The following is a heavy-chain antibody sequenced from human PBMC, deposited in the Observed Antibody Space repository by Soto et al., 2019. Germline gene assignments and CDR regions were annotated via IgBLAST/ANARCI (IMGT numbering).Heavy chain of an antibody. J-gene: IGHJ3*02. CDR3: ASTPYDSSGYYPPGDAFDI. Sequence: HPGGSLRLSCAASGFTFSTYNMNWVRQAPGKGLEWVSHISSSSTSTYYADSVKGRFTISRDNAQKLLYLQMNSLRDEDTAVYYCASTPYDSSGYYPPGDAFDIWGQGTMVTVSS. CDR2: ISSSSTST. D-gene: IGHD3-22*01. CDR1: GFTFSTYN. V-gene: IGHV3-48*02.